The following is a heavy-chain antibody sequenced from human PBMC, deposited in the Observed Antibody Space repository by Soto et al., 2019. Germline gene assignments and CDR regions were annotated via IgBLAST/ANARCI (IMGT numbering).Heavy chain of an antibody. CDR2: LIPIYDEP. CDR3: ARVRDPHLDHYGLDV. Sequence: SVKVSCKTSGFTFNVYGLHWVRQAPGQGLEWMGGLIPIYDEPYYAQKFQGRVTISADKSTTTVHLELISLRSDDTAVYFCARVRDPHLDHYGLDVCGKGPTVTVSS. V-gene: IGHV1-69*06. J-gene: IGHJ6*04. CDR1: GFTFNVYG.